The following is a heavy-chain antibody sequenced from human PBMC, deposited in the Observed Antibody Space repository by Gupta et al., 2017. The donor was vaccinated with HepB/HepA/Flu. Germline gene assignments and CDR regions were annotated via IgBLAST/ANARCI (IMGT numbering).Heavy chain of an antibody. V-gene: IGHV4-34*01. D-gene: IGHD3-9*01. CDR1: GGSFSGYY. CDR2: INHSGST. CDR3: AASRNYDILTGYEFDP. J-gene: IGHJ5*02. Sequence: QVQLQQWGAGLLKPSETLSLTCAVYGGSFSGYYWSWIRQPPGKGLEWIGEINHSGSTNYNPSLKSRVTISVDTPKNQFSLKLSSVTAADTAVYYCAASRNYDILTGYEFDPWGQGTLVTVSS.